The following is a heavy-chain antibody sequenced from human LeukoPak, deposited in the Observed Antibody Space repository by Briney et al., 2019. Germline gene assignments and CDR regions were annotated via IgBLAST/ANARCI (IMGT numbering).Heavy chain of an antibody. CDR1: GYTFTSYY. Sequence: ASVKVSCKASGYTFTSYYMHWVRQAPGQGLEWMGIINPSGGSTNYAQNFQGRVTMTRDTSTSTVYMELSSLRSEDTAVYYCARVRDGYNDAYDIWGQGTMVTVPS. V-gene: IGHV1-46*01. CDR2: INPSGGST. CDR3: ARVRDGYNDAYDI. D-gene: IGHD5-24*01. J-gene: IGHJ3*02.